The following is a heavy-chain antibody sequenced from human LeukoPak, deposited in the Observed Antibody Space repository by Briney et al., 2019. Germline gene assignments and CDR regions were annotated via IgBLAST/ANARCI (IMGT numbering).Heavy chain of an antibody. Sequence: PGGSLRLSCAASGFTFSSYGMHWVRQAPGKGLEWVAFIRYDGSNKYYADSVKGRFTISRDNSKNTLYLQMNSLRAEDTAVYYCAKDLGPYYGSGSLGGYDYWGQGTLVTVSS. CDR1: GFTFSSYG. CDR2: IRYDGSNK. CDR3: AKDLGPYYGSGSLGGYDY. J-gene: IGHJ4*02. V-gene: IGHV3-30*02. D-gene: IGHD3-10*01.